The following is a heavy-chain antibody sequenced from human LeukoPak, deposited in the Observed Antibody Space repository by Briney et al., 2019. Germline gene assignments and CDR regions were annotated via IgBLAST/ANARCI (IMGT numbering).Heavy chain of an antibody. V-gene: IGHV4-59*08. CDR1: GGSISSYY. D-gene: IGHD2-2*02. J-gene: IGHJ5*02. CDR2: IYYSGST. CDR3: ARSIVVVPAAIVGWFDP. Sequence: SETLSLTCTVSGGSISSYYWSWIRQPPGKGLEWVGYIYYSGSTNYNPSLKSRVTISVDTSKNQFSLKLSSVTAADTAVYYCARSIVVVPAAIVGWFDPWGQGTLVTVSS.